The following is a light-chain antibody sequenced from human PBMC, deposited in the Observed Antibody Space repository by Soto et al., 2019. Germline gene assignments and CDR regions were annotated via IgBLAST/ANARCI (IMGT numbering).Light chain of an antibody. Sequence: QSALSQPASVSGSPGQSITISCTGTSSDIGRYNYVSWYQQHPGMAPQLLIYEVSDRPSGVSNRFSGSKSGNTASLTISGLQAEDEADYFCTSYTTTSAVMFGGGTKLTVL. CDR2: EVS. J-gene: IGLJ3*02. CDR3: TSYTTTSAVM. V-gene: IGLV2-14*01. CDR1: SSDIGRYNY.